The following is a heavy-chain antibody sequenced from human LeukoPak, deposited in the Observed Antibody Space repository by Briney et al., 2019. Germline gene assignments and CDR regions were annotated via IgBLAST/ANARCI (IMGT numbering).Heavy chain of an antibody. V-gene: IGHV3-73*01. J-gene: IGHJ6*03. D-gene: IGHD6-13*01. Sequence: GGSLRLSCAASGFTFSSYSMNWVRQAPGKGLEWVGRIRSKANSYATAYAASVKGRFTISRDDSKNTAYLQMNSLKTEDTAVYYCTREGYSSSWFHVPNYYYYYMDVWGKGTTVTISS. CDR1: GFTFSSYS. CDR3: TREGYSSSWFHVPNYYYYYMDV. CDR2: IRSKANSYAT.